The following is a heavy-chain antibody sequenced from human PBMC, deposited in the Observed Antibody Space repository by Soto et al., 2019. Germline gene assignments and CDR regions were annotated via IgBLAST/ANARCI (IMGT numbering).Heavy chain of an antibody. CDR1: GFTFSSYG. V-gene: IGHV3-30*18. CDR2: ISYDGSNK. D-gene: IGHD3-3*01. J-gene: IGHJ5*02. CDR3: AKEVKRDFWSGQSNWFDP. Sequence: PGGSLRLSCAASGFTFSSYGMHWVRQAPGKGLEWVAVISYDGSNKYYADSVKGRFTISRDNSKNTLYLQMNSLRAEDTAVYYCAKEVKRDFWSGQSNWFDPWGQGTLVTVSS.